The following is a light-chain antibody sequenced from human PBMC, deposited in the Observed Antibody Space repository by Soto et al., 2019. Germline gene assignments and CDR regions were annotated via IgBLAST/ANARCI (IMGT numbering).Light chain of an antibody. CDR2: RNN. Sequence: QSVLTQPPSASGTPGQRVTISCSGSSSNIGSNYGYWYQQLPGTAPKPLLYRNNQRPSGVPDRFSGSKSGTSTSLAISGLRSEDEADYYCAAWDDSLSGVVFGGGTKLTVL. V-gene: IGLV1-47*01. CDR1: SSNIGSNY. CDR3: AAWDDSLSGVV. J-gene: IGLJ2*01.